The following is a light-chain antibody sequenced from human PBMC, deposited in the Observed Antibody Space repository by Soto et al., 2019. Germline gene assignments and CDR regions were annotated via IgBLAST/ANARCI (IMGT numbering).Light chain of an antibody. CDR2: DAS. J-gene: IGKJ4*01. CDR3: QQRSNWRGLT. CDR1: QSVSSY. Sequence: EIVLTQSPATLSLSPGERATLSSRASQSVSSYLAWYQQKPGQAPRLLIYDASNRATGIPARFSGSGSGTDFTLTISSLEPEAFAVYYCQQRSNWRGLTFGGGTKVEIK. V-gene: IGKV3-11*01.